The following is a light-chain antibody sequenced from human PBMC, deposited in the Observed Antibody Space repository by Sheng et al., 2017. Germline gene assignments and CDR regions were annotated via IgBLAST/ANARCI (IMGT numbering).Light chain of an antibody. CDR2: AAS. Sequence: LVLTQSPGTLSLSPGERATLSCRASQSVSDNFLAWYQRRPGQAPRLLIYAASSRATGIPDRFRGSGSGTDFTLTISRLEPEDFAVYYCQQYGSSPTFGQGTKVEIK. CDR1: QSVSDNF. V-gene: IGKV3-20*01. J-gene: IGKJ1*01. CDR3: QQYGSSPT.